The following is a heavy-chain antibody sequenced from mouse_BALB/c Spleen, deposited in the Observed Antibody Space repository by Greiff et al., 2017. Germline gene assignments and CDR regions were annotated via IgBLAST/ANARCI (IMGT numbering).Heavy chain of an antibody. D-gene: IGHD4-1*01. V-gene: IGHV5-4*02. CDR1: GFTFSDYY. J-gene: IGHJ3*01. Sequence: EVKVEESGGGLVKPGGSLKLSCAASGFTFSDYYMYWVRQTPEKRLEWVATISDGGSYTYYPDSVKGRFTISRDNAKNNLYLQMSSLKSEDTAMYYCAREGGTGTLFAYWGQGTLVTVSA. CDR2: ISDGGSYT. CDR3: AREGGTGTLFAY.